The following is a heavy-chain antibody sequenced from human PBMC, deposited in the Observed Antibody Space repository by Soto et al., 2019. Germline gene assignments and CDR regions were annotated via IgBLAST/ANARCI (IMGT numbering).Heavy chain of an antibody. CDR2: ISGSGGST. Sequence: GGSLRLSCAASGFTFSSYAMSWVRQAPGKGLEWVSAISGSGGSTYYADSVKGRFTISRDNSKNTLYLQMNSLRAEDTAVYYCAKDKVGRAYSNPTLFDYWGQGTLVTVSS. CDR3: AKDKVGRAYSNPTLFDY. J-gene: IGHJ4*02. V-gene: IGHV3-23*01. D-gene: IGHD4-4*01. CDR1: GFTFSSYA.